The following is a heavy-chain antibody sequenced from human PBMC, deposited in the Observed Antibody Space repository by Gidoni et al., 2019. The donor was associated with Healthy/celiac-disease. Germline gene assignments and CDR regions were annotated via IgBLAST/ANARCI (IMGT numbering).Heavy chain of an antibody. V-gene: IGHV3-15*01. D-gene: IGHD4-17*01. Sequence: ELQLVESGGGMVQPGGSLRLTCASSAFTFSNAWMTWVRQGPGKGLEWVGRIKSKTDGGTTDYAAPVKGRFTISRDDSKNTLYLQMNSLKTEDTAVYYCTTYGDYVTGNFDYWGQGTLVTVSS. J-gene: IGHJ4*02. CDR2: IKSKTDGGTT. CDR3: TTYGDYVTGNFDY. CDR1: AFTFSNAW.